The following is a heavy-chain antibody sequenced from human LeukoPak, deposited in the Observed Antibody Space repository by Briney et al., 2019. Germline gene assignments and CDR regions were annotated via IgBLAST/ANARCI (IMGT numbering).Heavy chain of an antibody. Sequence: GGSLRLSCAASGFTFSSYAMSWVRQAPGKGLEWVSAISGSGGSTYYADSVKGRFTISRDNSKNTLYLQMNSLRAEDTAVYYCAKGRFYKTYYDILTGYPGPFDYWREGTLVSVSS. CDR1: GFTFSSYA. CDR2: ISGSGGST. V-gene: IGHV3-23*01. D-gene: IGHD3-9*01. CDR3: AKGRFYKTYYDILTGYPGPFDY. J-gene: IGHJ4*02.